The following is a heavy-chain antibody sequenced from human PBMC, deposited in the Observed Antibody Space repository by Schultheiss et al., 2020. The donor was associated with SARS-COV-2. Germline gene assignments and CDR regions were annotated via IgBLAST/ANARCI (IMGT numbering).Heavy chain of an antibody. Sequence: GGSLRLSCAASGFTFRSYAMSWVRQAPGKGLEWVGRIKSKTDGGTIDYAAPVKGRFSISRDDSKNTLYLQMNSLKTEDTAVYYCTTGPEYQLLYDYYYYGMDVCGQGTTVTVSS. CDR1: GFTFRSYA. V-gene: IGHV3-15*01. J-gene: IGHJ6*02. CDR3: TTGPEYQLLYDYYYYGMDV. CDR2: IKSKTDGGTI. D-gene: IGHD2-2*02.